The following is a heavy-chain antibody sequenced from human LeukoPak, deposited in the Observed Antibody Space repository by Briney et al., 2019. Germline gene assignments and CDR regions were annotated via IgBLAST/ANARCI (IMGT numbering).Heavy chain of an antibody. CDR3: TTPNGYCSGGSCRQTYYFDY. Sequence: PGGSLRLSCAASGFTFNNAWMSWVRQAPGKGLEWVGRVQSKTDGGTTDYAAPVKGRFTISKDDSKNTLYLQMTSLKIEDTAVYYCTTPNGYCSGGSCRQTYYFDYWGQGTLVTVSS. J-gene: IGHJ4*02. CDR1: GFTFNNAW. V-gene: IGHV3-15*01. CDR2: VQSKTDGGTT. D-gene: IGHD2-15*01.